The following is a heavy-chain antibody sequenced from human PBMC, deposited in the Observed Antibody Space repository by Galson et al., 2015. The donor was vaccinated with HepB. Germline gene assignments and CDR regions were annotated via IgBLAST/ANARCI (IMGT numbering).Heavy chain of an antibody. CDR1: GFTFSDYY. D-gene: IGHD5/OR15-5a*01. V-gene: IGHV3-11*01. CDR3: ARTIVLGWFAS. CDR2: ITSSGSTI. Sequence: SLRLSCAASGFTFSDYYMSWIRQAPGKGLEWVSHITSSGSTIYYADPVKGRFTISRDNAKNSLYLQMNSLRVEDTAVYYCARTIVLGWFASWGQGTLVTVSS. J-gene: IGHJ5*01.